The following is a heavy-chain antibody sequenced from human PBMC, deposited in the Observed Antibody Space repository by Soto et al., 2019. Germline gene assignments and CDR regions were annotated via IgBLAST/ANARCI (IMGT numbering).Heavy chain of an antibody. CDR3: AKGGTSSQWFDP. V-gene: IGHV4-31*03. D-gene: IGHD2-2*01. CDR2: ISDSGIT. Sequence: SETLSLTCTVSGASISAPEPYWSWIRQHPERGLEWIGYISDSGITNYSPSLRSRVTISADTSKRQFSLNLSSVTAADTALYYCAKGGTSSQWFDPWGQGTMVTVSS. CDR1: GASISAPEPY. J-gene: IGHJ5*02.